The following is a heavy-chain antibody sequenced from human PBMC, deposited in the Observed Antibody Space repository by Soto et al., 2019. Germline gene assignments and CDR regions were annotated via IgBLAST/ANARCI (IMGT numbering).Heavy chain of an antibody. V-gene: IGHV3-23*01. J-gene: IGHJ4*02. CDR2: ISGSGATT. CDR3: AKGDCSGGSCDRGFDY. Sequence: EVQLLETGGGLVQPGGSLRLSCAGSGFSFSNYAMTWVRQAPGKGLEWVSSISGSGATTYYADSVQGRFTISRDNSKNSLSLQMYSLRAEDTAVYYCAKGDCSGGSCDRGFDYWGQGALVTVSS. D-gene: IGHD2-15*01. CDR1: GFSFSNYA.